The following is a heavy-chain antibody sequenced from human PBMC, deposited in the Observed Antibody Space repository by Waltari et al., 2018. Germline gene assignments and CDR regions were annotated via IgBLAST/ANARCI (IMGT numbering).Heavy chain of an antibody. D-gene: IGHD2-15*01. V-gene: IGHV5-51*01. Sequence: EVQLVQSGAEVKKPGESLKISCKGSGYSFTIHWIAWVRQMPGKGLEWMGIIYPGDSDTRYSPSFQGQVTISVDKSISTAYLQWSSLEASDTAMYYCARHVGGYCRSGTCYSDSWGQGTLVTVSS. J-gene: IGHJ4*02. CDR2: IYPGDSDT. CDR1: GYSFTIHW. CDR3: ARHVGGYCRSGTCYSDS.